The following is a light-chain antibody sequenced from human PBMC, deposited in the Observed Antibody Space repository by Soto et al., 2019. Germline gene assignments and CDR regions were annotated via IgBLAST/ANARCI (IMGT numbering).Light chain of an antibody. CDR2: DAS. CDR3: QPRSNWLT. V-gene: IGKV3-11*01. Sequence: EIVLTQSPATLSLSPGERATLSCRASQSVSSYLAWYQQKPGQAPRLLIYDASNRATGIPARFSGSGSGTAYTLTISSLEPEDFAVYYVQPRSNWLTFGGGTKVEIK. CDR1: QSVSSY. J-gene: IGKJ4*01.